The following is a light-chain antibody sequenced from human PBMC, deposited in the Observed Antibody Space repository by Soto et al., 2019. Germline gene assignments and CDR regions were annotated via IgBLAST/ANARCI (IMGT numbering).Light chain of an antibody. CDR2: KAS. J-gene: IGKJ1*01. Sequence: DIQMTQSPSTLSASVGDRVTLTCRASQSISSWLAWYQQKPGKAPNLLIYKASSLKSGVPSRFSGSGSGTEIPLNISSLEADDFSTYYCQQYNSGWTFGQGTKVEIK. CDR1: QSISSW. V-gene: IGKV1-5*03. CDR3: QQYNSGWT.